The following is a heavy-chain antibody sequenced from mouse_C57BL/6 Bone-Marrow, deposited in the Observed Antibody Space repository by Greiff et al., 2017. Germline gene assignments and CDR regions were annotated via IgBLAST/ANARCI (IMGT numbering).Heavy chain of an antibody. Sequence: QVQLQQPGAELVKPGASVKLSCKASGYTFTSYWMHWVKQRPGQGLEWIGMIHPNSGSTNYNEKFKSKATLTVDKSSSTAYMQLSSLTSEDSAVYDCARESYYYVCAYWGQGTLVTVSA. V-gene: IGHV1-64*01. D-gene: IGHD1-1*01. CDR1: GYTFTSYW. CDR3: ARESYYYVCAY. J-gene: IGHJ3*01. CDR2: IHPNSGST.